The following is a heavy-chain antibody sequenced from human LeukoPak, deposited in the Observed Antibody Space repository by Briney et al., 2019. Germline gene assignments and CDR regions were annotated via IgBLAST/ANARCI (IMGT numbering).Heavy chain of an antibody. V-gene: IGHV1-18*01. D-gene: IGHD3-22*01. CDR3: ARAGWLSRSTEYFQH. Sequence: ASVKVSCKASGYTFSNYDITWVRQAPGQGLERMGWISTYNGNPNYAQKLQGRVTMTTDTSTSPAYMELRSLRSDDTAVYYCARAGWLSRSTEYFQHWGQGTLVTVSS. CDR2: ISTYNGNP. J-gene: IGHJ1*01. CDR1: GYTFSNYD.